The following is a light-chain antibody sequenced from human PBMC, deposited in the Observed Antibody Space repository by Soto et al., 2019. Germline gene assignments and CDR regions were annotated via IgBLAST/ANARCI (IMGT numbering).Light chain of an antibody. CDR1: QSVTGSY. CDR2: GAS. CDR3: LQYGGSPRT. Sequence: EIVLTQSPGTLSLSPGERATLSCRASQSVTGSYLAWYQQKPGQAPRLLIYGASSRATGIPDRFSGSESGTDFTLTIARLEPEDFAVYYCLQYGGSPRTFGQGTKVE. J-gene: IGKJ1*01. V-gene: IGKV3-20*01.